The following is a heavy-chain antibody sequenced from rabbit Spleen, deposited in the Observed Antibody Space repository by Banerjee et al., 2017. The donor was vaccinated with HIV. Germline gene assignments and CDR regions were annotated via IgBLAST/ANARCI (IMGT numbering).Heavy chain of an antibody. V-gene: IGHV1S45*01. D-gene: IGHD4-2*01. CDR3: TRDAAGREDFNL. CDR2: IDVAKSGDT. Sequence: QEQLVESGGGLVKPGGTLTLTCKASGFTLNSYWMSWVRQAPGKGLEWIACIDVAKSGDTYYTNWAKGRFTISKTSSTTVALQVPSLTAADTATYFCTRDAAGREDFNLWGQGTLVTVS. CDR1: GFTLNSYW. J-gene: IGHJ4*01.